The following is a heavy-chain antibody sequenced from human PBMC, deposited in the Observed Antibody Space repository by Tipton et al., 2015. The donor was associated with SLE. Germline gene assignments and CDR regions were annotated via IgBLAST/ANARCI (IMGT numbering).Heavy chain of an antibody. CDR3: AKDVEGRIAAAGALFES. CDR2: ISWNSDTL. Sequence: SLRLSCAASGFSFDDYAMHWVRQAPRKGLEWVSGISWNSDTLGYADSVKGRFTISRDNAKNSLHLQMNSLGAEDTALYYCAKDVEGRIAAAGALFESWGQGTLVTVSS. D-gene: IGHD6-13*01. J-gene: IGHJ4*02. V-gene: IGHV3-9*01. CDR1: GFSFDDYA.